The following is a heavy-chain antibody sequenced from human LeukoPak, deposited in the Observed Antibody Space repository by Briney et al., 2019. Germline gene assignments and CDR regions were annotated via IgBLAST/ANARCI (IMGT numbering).Heavy chain of an antibody. CDR3: ARDRGGSYSAIDY. V-gene: IGHV3-48*04. Sequence: GGSLRLSCAASGFTFSSYSMNWVRQAPGKGLERVSFISSSSSTIYYADSVKGRFTISRDNAKNSLYLQMNSLIAEDTAVYYCARDRGGSYSAIDYWGQGTLVTVSS. D-gene: IGHD1-26*01. CDR1: GFTFSSYS. J-gene: IGHJ4*02. CDR2: ISSSSSTI.